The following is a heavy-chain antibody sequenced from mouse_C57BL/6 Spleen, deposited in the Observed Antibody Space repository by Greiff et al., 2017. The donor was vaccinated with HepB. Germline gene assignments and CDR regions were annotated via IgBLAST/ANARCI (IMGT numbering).Heavy chain of an antibody. D-gene: IGHD3-2*02. Sequence: VQLQQPGAELVMPGASVKLSCKASGYTFTSYWMHWVKQRPGQGLEWIGEIDPSDSYTNYNQKFKGKSTLTVDKSSSTAYMQLSSLTSEDSAVYYCAILAQATGAWFAYWGQGTLVTVSA. CDR3: AILAQATGAWFAY. V-gene: IGHV1-69*01. CDR2: IDPSDSYT. CDR1: GYTFTSYW. J-gene: IGHJ3*01.